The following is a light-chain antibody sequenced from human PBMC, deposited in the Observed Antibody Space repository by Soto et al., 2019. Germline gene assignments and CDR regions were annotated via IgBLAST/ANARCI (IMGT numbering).Light chain of an antibody. V-gene: IGKV3-15*01. Sequence: EIVMTQSPVTLSVSPGERATLSCRASQSVNSNLAWYQHKPGQAPRLLIYGASTSATGIPARFSGSGSGTEFTLKINSLQSEDFAVYYCQQYNSWRTFGQGTKLEIK. CDR1: QSVNSN. CDR2: GAS. J-gene: IGKJ2*01. CDR3: QQYNSWRT.